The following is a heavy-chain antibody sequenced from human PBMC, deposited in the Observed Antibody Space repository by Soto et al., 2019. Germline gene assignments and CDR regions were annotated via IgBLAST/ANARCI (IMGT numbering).Heavy chain of an antibody. J-gene: IGHJ4*02. CDR3: ARLQAADASNN. V-gene: IGHV3-23*01. CDR1: GFTFSGYA. Sequence: GGSLRLSCAASGFTFSGYAMNWVRQAPGKGLEWVSGISVGGSTYYTDSVKGRFTISRDNSKNTMYLQMNSLRAEDTATYYCARLQAADASNNWGQGTLVTVSS. CDR2: ISVGGST. D-gene: IGHD6-13*01.